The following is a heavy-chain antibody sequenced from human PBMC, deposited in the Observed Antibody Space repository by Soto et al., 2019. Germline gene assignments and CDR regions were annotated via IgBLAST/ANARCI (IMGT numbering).Heavy chain of an antibody. V-gene: IGHV3-23*01. CDR3: ANERDDYFDY. J-gene: IGHJ4*02. Sequence: PGGSLTLSCAASGFPLSSYAMSWVRQAPGKGLEWVSAISGSGGSTYYADSVKGRFAISRDNSKNTLYLQMNSLRAEDTAVYYCANERDDYFDYWGQGTLVTVS. CDR1: GFPLSSYA. CDR2: ISGSGGST.